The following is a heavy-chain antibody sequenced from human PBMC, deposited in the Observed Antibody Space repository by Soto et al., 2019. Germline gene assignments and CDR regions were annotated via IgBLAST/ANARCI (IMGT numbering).Heavy chain of an antibody. CDR3: AKDRVNHNSVWDPFDI. V-gene: IGHV3-23*01. D-gene: IGHD2-21*01. J-gene: IGHJ3*02. CDR1: GFTFGNYA. Sequence: EVQLLEYGGGLVQPGGSLRLSCAASGFTFGNYAMSWVRQAPGKGLEWVSGIGSGGTETYYADSVKGRFAISRDDSKRTLFLQMNTLRAEDTAVYYCAKDRVNHNSVWDPFDIWGQGTMVTVSS. CDR2: IGSGGTET.